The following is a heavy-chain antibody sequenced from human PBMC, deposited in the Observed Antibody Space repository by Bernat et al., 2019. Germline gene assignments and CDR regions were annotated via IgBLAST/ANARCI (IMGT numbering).Heavy chain of an antibody. V-gene: IGHV4-31*03. CDR2: IYYSGST. D-gene: IGHD3-3*01. CDR3: AGTTWGYDFWSGYYTPYYFDY. J-gene: IGHJ4*02. Sequence: QVQLQESGPGLVKPSQTLSLTCTVSGGSISSGGYYWSWIRQHPGKGLEWIGYIYYSGSTYYNPSLKSRVTISVDTSKNQFSLKLSSVTAADTAVYYCAGTTWGYDFWSGYYTPYYFDYWGQGTLVTVSS. CDR1: GGSISSGGYY.